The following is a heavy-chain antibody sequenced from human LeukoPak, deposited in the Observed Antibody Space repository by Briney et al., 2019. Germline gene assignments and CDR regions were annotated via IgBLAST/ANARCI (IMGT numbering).Heavy chain of an antibody. CDR1: GFTFSTYV. CDR3: ASKWYCGGDCYYQIDF. V-gene: IGHV3-30*03. Sequence: GGSLRLSCATSGFTFSTYVMHWVRQAPGKGLEWVALISSDEHSKYYADSVKGRFTISRDNSKNTLYLQMNSLRTEDTAVYYCASKWYCGGDCYYQIDFWGQGTLVTVSS. D-gene: IGHD2-21*02. CDR2: ISSDEHSK. J-gene: IGHJ4*02.